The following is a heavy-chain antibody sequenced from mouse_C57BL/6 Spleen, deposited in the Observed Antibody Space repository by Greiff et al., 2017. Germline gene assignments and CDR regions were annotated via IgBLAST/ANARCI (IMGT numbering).Heavy chain of an antibody. CDR2: IYPRSGNT. CDR1: GYTFTSYG. D-gene: IGHD2-4*01. Sequence: QVQLKESGAELARPGASVKLSCKASGYTFTSYGIRWVKQRTGQGLEWIGEIYPRSGNTYYNEKFKGKATLTADKSSSTAYLELRSLTSEDSAVYYCARCDYDAGGYAMDYWGQGTSVTVSS. V-gene: IGHV1-81*01. J-gene: IGHJ4*01. CDR3: ARCDYDAGGYAMDY.